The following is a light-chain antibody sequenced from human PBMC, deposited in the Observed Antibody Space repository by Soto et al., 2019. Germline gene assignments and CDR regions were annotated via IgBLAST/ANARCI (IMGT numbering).Light chain of an antibody. V-gene: IGLV2-18*01. CDR2: EVN. CDR1: SSDVGGYTS. Sequence: QSALTQPPSVSGSPGQSVTISCTGTSSDVGGYTSVSWYHQPPCTAPKLIIFEVNNRASGVPDRFSGSKSGNTASLTISGLQAEDEGDYYCSVHTRNSAYVFGTGTKLTVL. J-gene: IGLJ1*01. CDR3: SVHTRNSAYV.